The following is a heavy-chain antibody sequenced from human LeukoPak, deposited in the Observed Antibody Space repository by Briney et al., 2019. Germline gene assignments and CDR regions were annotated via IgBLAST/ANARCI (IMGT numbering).Heavy chain of an antibody. CDR2: ISYDGSNK. V-gene: IGHV3-30*04. CDR1: GFTFSSYA. Sequence: GGSLRLSCAASGFTFSSYAMHWVRQAPGRGLEWVAVISYDGSNKYYADSVKGRFTISRDNSKNTVYLQMNSLRAEDTAVYYCAKDPTHFRVWDDYDNTRLNYWGQGTLVTVSS. D-gene: IGHD3-22*01. J-gene: IGHJ4*02. CDR3: AKDPTHFRVWDDYDNTRLNY.